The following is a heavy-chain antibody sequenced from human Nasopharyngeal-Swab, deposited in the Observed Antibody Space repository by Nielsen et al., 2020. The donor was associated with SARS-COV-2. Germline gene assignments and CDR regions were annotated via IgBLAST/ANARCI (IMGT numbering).Heavy chain of an antibody. V-gene: IGHV1-2*04. Sequence: ARQAPGQGPGWMGCINPNSGGTNYAQKFQGWVTMTRDTSISTAYMELSRLRSDDTAVYYCARAAKGYCSSTSCYSIPVYYYYYMDVWGKGTTVTVSS. CDR3: ARAAKGYCSSTSCYSIPVYYYYYMDV. CDR2: INPNSGGT. J-gene: IGHJ6*03. D-gene: IGHD2-2*01.